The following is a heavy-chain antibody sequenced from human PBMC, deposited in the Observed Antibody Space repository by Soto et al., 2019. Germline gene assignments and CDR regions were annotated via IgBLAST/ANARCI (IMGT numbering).Heavy chain of an antibody. Sequence: QVHLVQSGAEVKKPGASVKVSCKASGFTFTSYAITWVRQAPGQGLEWMGWISAYNGNTNYAQKHQGRVTMTTDTSTSTAYMELGSLTSDDTAVYYCARDFTGWPPDGVDSWGQGTLVTVSS. CDR3: ARDFTGWPPDGVDS. V-gene: IGHV1-18*01. D-gene: IGHD3-16*01. J-gene: IGHJ4*02. CDR2: ISAYNGNT. CDR1: GFTFTSYA.